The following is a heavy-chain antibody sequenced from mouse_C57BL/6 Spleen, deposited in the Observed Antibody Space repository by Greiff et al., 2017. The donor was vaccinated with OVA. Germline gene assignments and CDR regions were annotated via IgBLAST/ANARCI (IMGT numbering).Heavy chain of an antibody. V-gene: IGHV1-55*01. Sequence: QVQLQQPGAELVKPGASVKMSCKASGYTFTSYWMNWVKQRPGQGLEWIGGIYPGGGGTNYNGKFKGKATLTADTSSSTAYMQLSSLTSEDSAVYYCARAEVYDYDHYYAMDYWGQGTSVTVSS. D-gene: IGHD2-4*01. CDR3: ARAEVYDYDHYYAMDY. CDR2: IYPGGGGT. J-gene: IGHJ4*01. CDR1: GYTFTSYW.